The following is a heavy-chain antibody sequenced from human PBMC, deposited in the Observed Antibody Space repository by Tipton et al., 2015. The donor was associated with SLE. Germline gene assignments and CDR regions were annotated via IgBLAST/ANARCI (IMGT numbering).Heavy chain of an antibody. CDR3: ARELEYGDYFDY. V-gene: IGHV3-9*01. D-gene: IGHD4-17*01. J-gene: IGHJ4*02. Sequence: SLRLSCAASGFTFDDYAMHWVRQAPGKGLEWVSGISWNSGSIGYADSVKGRFTISRDNAKNSLYLQMNSLRAEDTAVYYCARELEYGDYFDYWGQGTLVTVSS. CDR1: GFTFDDYA. CDR2: ISWNSGSI.